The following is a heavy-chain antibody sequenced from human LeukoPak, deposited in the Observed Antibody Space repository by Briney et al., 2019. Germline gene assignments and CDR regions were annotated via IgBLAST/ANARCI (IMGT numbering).Heavy chain of an antibody. D-gene: IGHD6-13*01. J-gene: IGHJ4*02. V-gene: IGHV4-59*08. Sequence: MTSETLSLAYTVSGGSISSYYGRWIRQPPGKGLEWIGYLYYSGRTNYNPSLKSRVTISVDTSKNQFSLKLSSVTAADTAVYYCARSYYSSWHFDYWGQGTLVTVSS. CDR1: GGSISSYY. CDR2: LYYSGRT. CDR3: ARSYYSSWHFDY.